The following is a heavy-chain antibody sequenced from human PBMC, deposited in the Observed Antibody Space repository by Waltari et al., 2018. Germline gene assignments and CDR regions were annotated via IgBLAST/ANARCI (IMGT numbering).Heavy chain of an antibody. CDR1: GFPFSTFA. V-gene: IGHV3-23*01. CDR2: LNPGGGTT. J-gene: IGHJ4*02. CDR3: AKDVGDAARQALDY. Sequence: EVQLLESGGGLVQPGGSLRLSCAASGFPFSTFAMNWVRQAPGKGLEWVSALNPGGGTTYYADAVKGRFTISRDNSKNTLYLQMNSLTVEDTALYYCAKDVGDAARQALDYWGQGALVTVSP. D-gene: IGHD6-6*01.